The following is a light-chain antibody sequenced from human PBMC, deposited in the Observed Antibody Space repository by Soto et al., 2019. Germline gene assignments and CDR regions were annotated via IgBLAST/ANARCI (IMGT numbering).Light chain of an antibody. CDR1: QSIRSNY. J-gene: IGKJ1*01. V-gene: IGKV3-20*01. CDR2: GAS. Sequence: ETVLTQSPGTLSLSPGERATLSCRASQSIRSNYLAWYRQTPGQAPRLLIYGASKRASGIADRFSGSGSGTDFTLIISRLEPEDFALYYCQQYGGSPWTFGQGTKVEIK. CDR3: QQYGGSPWT.